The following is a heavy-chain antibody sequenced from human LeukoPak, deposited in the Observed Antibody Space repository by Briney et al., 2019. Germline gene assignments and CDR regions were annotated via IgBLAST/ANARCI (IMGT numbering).Heavy chain of an antibody. D-gene: IGHD1-26*01. CDR1: GFTFSSYS. CDR2: ISSSSYI. Sequence: GGSLRLSFAASGFTFSSYSMNWVRQAPGKGLEWVSSISSSSYIYYADSVKGRFTISRDNAKNSLYLQMNSLRAEDTAVYYCARDQLYSGSRYGDYWGQGTLVTVSS. V-gene: IGHV3-21*01. CDR3: ARDQLYSGSRYGDY. J-gene: IGHJ4*02.